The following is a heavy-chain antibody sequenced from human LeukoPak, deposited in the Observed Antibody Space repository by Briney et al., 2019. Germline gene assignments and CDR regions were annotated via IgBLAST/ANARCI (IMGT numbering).Heavy chain of an antibody. Sequence: GGSLRLSCAASGFTFSDYYMSWIRQAPGKGLEWVSYISSSGSTIHYADSVKGRFTISRDNAKNSLYLQMNSLRAEDTAVYYCARAYYDFWSGPDAFDIWGQGTMVTVSS. CDR2: ISSSGSTI. CDR1: GFTFSDYY. D-gene: IGHD3-3*01. V-gene: IGHV3-11*04. CDR3: ARAYYDFWSGPDAFDI. J-gene: IGHJ3*02.